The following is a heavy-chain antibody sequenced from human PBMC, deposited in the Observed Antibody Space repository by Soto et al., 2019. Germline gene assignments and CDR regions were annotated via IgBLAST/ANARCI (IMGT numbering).Heavy chain of an antibody. CDR2: IYYSGST. CDR3: ASVGVATISADY. J-gene: IGHJ4*02. CDR1: GGSISSSSYY. Sequence: SETLSLTCTVSGGSISSSSYYWGWIRQPPGKGLEWIGSIYYSGSTYYNPSLKSRVTISVDTSKNQFSLKLSSVTAADTAVYYCASVGVATISADYWGQGTLVTVSS. D-gene: IGHD5-12*01. V-gene: IGHV4-39*01.